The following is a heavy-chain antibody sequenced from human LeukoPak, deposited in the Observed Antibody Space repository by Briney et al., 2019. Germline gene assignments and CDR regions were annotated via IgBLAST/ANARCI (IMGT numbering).Heavy chain of an antibody. CDR1: GFTFSSHA. Sequence: GGSLRLSRAASGFTFSSHALSWVRQAPGRGLEWVSSLSGSGYNTYYADSVKGRFTISRDNSKNTVYLQMNSLRAEDTAVYYCAKDPYGTRYFDYWGQGTLVTVSS. J-gene: IGHJ4*02. D-gene: IGHD2-2*01. CDR3: AKDPYGTRYFDY. V-gene: IGHV3-23*01. CDR2: LSGSGYNT.